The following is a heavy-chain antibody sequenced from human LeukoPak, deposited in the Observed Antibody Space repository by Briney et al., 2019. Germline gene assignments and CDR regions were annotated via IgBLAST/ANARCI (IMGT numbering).Heavy chain of an antibody. CDR2: TVGGGDGT. J-gene: IGHJ4*02. D-gene: IGHD3-10*01. V-gene: IGHV3-23*01. Sequence: GGSLRLSCAASGFTFSSTSMSWVRQAPGKGLEWVAVTVGGGDGTYYADSVKGRFTISRDNAKSSLYLQMNSLRDEDSAVYYCVRDPVRRYDYWGQGALVTVSS. CDR1: GFTFSSTS. CDR3: VRDPVRRYDY.